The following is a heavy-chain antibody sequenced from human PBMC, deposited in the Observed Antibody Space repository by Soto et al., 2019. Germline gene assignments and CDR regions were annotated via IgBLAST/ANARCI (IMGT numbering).Heavy chain of an antibody. Sequence: QVQLVQSGAEVKKPGASVKVSCKASGYTFTSYAMHWVRQAPGQRLEWMGWINAGNGNTKYSQKFQGRVTITRDTSASTAYMELRSLRSEDTAVYYCASSYYGSGNPKDYYYGMDVWGQGTTVTVS. V-gene: IGHV1-3*01. D-gene: IGHD3-10*01. J-gene: IGHJ6*02. CDR3: ASSYYGSGNPKDYYYGMDV. CDR1: GYTFTSYA. CDR2: INAGNGNT.